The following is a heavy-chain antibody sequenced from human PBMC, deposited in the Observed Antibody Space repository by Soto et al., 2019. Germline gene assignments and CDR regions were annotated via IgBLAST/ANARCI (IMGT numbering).Heavy chain of an antibody. CDR2: ISASTGNT. CDR1: GYTFTSYG. V-gene: IGHV1-18*01. D-gene: IGHD2-2*01. J-gene: IGHJ5*02. CDR3: ARVEAAMSGHWFDP. Sequence: GASGKGSCKASGYTFTSYGFSWVRQAPGQGLEWMGWISASTGNTNYAQKLQGRVTMTTDRSTSTAYMELRNLRSDDTAVYYCARVEAAMSGHWFDPWGQGTLVTVS.